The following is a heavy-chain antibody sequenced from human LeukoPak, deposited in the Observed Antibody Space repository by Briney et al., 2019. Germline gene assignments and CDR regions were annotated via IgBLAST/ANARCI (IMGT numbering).Heavy chain of an antibody. CDR3: GRGTFRADY. Sequence: GGSLRLSCAASGFTFSIHDFNWVRQAPGKGLEWLSSITSDSAYIYYGDSVKGRFTISRDNAKNSLYLEMNSLRAEDTAVYYCGRGTFRADYWGQGTLVTVSS. CDR2: ITSDSAYI. V-gene: IGHV3-21*01. D-gene: IGHD2/OR15-2a*01. J-gene: IGHJ4*02. CDR1: GFTFSIHD.